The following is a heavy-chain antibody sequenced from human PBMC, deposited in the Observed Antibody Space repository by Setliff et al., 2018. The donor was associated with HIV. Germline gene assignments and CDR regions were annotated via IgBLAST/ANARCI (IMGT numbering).Heavy chain of an antibody. CDR1: GFIFSNAR. Sequence: GGSLRLSCAASGFIFSNARMNWVRQVPGKGLEWVGHIKKKGDGGTTEYATPVKGGFTISRDDSENMLYLQMNDLKTEDTAVYYCAKDRTVVVITIFDYWGQGTLVTVS. CDR2: IKKKGDGGTT. CDR3: AKDRTVVVITIFDY. D-gene: IGHD3-22*01. J-gene: IGHJ4*02. V-gene: IGHV3-15*01.